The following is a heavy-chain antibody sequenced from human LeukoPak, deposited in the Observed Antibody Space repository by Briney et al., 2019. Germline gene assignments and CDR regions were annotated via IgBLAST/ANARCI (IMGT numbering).Heavy chain of an antibody. CDR3: TRDLMDYDVSTGLHHYYMDV. CDR1: GFTFSSYW. Sequence: GGSLRLSCEASGFTFSSYWMHWVRQDPRKGLVWVSRINGDGRNINYADSVRGRFTISRDNAKNTLCLQMNTLRVEDTAVYYCTRDLMDYDVSTGLHHYYMDVWGQGTTVTVSS. CDR2: INGDGRNI. D-gene: IGHD3-9*01. J-gene: IGHJ6*02. V-gene: IGHV3-74*01.